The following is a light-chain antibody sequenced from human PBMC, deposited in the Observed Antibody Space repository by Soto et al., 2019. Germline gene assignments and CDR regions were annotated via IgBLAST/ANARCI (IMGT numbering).Light chain of an antibody. CDR2: DVS. CDR1: SSDVGCYNR. V-gene: IGLV2-18*02. Sequence: QSVLTQPPSVSGSPGQSVTISCTGTSSDVGCYNRVSWYQQPPGTAPKVMIYDVSNRPSGVPDRFSGSKSGNTASLTISGLQAEDESDYYCSSYTSSSTYVFGTGTKLTVL. J-gene: IGLJ1*01. CDR3: SSYTSSSTYV.